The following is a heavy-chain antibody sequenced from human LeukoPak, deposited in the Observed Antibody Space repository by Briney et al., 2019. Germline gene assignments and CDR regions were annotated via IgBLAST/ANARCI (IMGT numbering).Heavy chain of an antibody. CDR1: GGSFSGYY. Sequence: SSETLSLTCAVYGGSFSGYYWSWIRQPPGKGLEWIGEINHSGSTNYNPSLKSRVTISVDTSKNQFSLKLSSVTAADTAVYYCARVRADYVWGSYRPSAFDIWGQGTMVTVSS. V-gene: IGHV4-34*01. D-gene: IGHD3-16*02. J-gene: IGHJ3*02. CDR3: ARVRADYVWGSYRPSAFDI. CDR2: INHSGST.